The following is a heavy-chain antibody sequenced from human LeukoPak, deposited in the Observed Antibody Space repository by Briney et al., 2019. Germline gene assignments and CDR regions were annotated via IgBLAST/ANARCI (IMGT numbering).Heavy chain of an antibody. V-gene: IGHV1-69*05. Sequence: SVKVSCKASGGTFSRYAISWVRQAPGQGLEWMGGIIPIFGTANYAQKFQGRVTITTDESTSTAYMELSSLRSEDTAVYYCARLRSMVRGSHPLDYWGQGTLVTVSS. D-gene: IGHD3-10*01. CDR1: GGTFSRYA. CDR2: IIPIFGTA. J-gene: IGHJ4*02. CDR3: ARLRSMVRGSHPLDY.